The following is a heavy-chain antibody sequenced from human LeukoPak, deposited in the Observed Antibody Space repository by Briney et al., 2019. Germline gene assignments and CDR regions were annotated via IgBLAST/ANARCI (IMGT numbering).Heavy chain of an antibody. CDR2: IKQDGSEK. D-gene: IGHD3-22*01. J-gene: IGHJ4*02. CDR3: ASSAYYYDSSGFDY. Sequence: PGGSLRLSCAASGFTFSSYWMSWVRQAPGKGLEWVANIKQDGSEKYYVDSVKGRFTISRDNAKNSLYLQMNSLRAEDTAVYYCASSAYYYDSSGFDYWGQGTLVTVSS. CDR1: GFTFSSYW. V-gene: IGHV3-7*01.